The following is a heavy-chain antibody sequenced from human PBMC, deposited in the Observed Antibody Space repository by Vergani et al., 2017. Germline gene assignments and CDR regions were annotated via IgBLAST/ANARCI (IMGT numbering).Heavy chain of an antibody. J-gene: IGHJ4*02. V-gene: IGHV1-2*02. CDR1: GGTFSGYA. D-gene: IGHD3-22*01. Sequence: QGQIGQSGTEVKKPGSSVKVSCRAPGGTFSGYAVNWVRQAPGQGLEWLGGINPNSGGTNYAQKFQGRVTMTRDTSISTAYMELSRLRSDDTAVYYCARDAYYYDSSGYYDYWGQGTLVTVSS. CDR3: ARDAYYYDSSGYYDY. CDR2: INPNSGGT.